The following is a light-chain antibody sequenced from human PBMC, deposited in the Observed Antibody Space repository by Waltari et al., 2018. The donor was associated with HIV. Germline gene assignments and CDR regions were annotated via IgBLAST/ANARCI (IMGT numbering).Light chain of an antibody. CDR3: QQSFILPLT. Sequence: DIQMTQSPSSLSASVGDRVTITCRASQSINILLHWYQQKPGRAPSLLIFAASSLQSGVPSRFSGNGSGTDFTLTISSLQPEDFAIYFCQQSFILPLTFGGGTRVEIK. CDR1: QSINIL. CDR2: AAS. J-gene: IGKJ4*01. V-gene: IGKV1-39*01.